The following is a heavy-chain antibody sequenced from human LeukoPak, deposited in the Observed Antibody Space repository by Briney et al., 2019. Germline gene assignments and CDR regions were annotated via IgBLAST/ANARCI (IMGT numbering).Heavy chain of an antibody. V-gene: IGHV3-74*01. CDR3: AREEYDN. D-gene: IGHD2/OR15-2a*01. CDR1: GFTFSSYW. J-gene: IGHJ4*02. CDR2: INTDGSTT. Sequence: GGSLRLSCAASGFTFSSYWMHWVRQAPGKGLVWVSRINTDGSTTNYADSVKGRFTIYRDNAKNTLYLRMNSLRADDTAVYFCAREEYDNWGRGTLVTVSS.